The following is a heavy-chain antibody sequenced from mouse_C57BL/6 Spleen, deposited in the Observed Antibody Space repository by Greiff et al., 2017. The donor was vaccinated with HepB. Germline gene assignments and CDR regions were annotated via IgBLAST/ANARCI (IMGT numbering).Heavy chain of an antibody. J-gene: IGHJ1*03. Sequence: QVQLQQSGAELVRPGTSVKMSCKASGYTFTNYWIGWAKQRPGHGLEWIGDIYPGGGYTNYNGKFKGKATLTADKASSTAYMQCSSLTSEDSAIYYCARIFITTVVNWYFDVWGTGTTVTVSS. CDR2: IYPGGGYT. CDR3: ARIFITTVVNWYFDV. V-gene: IGHV1-63*01. CDR1: GYTFTNYW. D-gene: IGHD1-1*01.